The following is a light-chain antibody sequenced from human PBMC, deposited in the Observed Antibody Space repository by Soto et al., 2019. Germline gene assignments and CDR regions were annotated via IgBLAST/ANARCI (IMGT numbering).Light chain of an antibody. J-gene: IGLJ2*01. CDR3: GTWDSSLTAGV. CDR1: SSNVGNSY. Sequence: QSVLTQPPSVSAAPGQKVTISCSGSSSNVGNSYVSWYQQLPGTVPKRLIYDDNKRPSGIPDRFSGSESGTSATLGITGLQTGDEADYYCGTWDSSLTAGVFGGGTKLTVL. CDR2: DDN. V-gene: IGLV1-51*01.